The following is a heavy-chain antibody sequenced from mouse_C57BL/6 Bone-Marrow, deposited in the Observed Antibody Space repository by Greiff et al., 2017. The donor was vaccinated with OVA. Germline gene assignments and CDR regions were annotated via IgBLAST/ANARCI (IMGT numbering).Heavy chain of an antibody. J-gene: IGHJ2*01. CDR2: IDPENGDT. V-gene: IGHV14-4*01. CDR1: GFNIKDDY. Sequence: VQLKQSGAELVRPGASVKLSCTASGFNIKDDYMHWVKQRPEQGLEWIGWIDPENGDTEYASKFQGKATITADTSSNTAYLQLSSLTSEDTAVYYCTTDPYGYPYWGQGTTLTVSS. D-gene: IGHD1-2*01. CDR3: TTDPYGYPY.